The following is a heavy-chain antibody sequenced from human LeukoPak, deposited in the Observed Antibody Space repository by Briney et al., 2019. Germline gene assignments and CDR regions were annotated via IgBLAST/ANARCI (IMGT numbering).Heavy chain of an antibody. Sequence: LETLSLTCAVYGASFSGYYWSWIRQPPGKGLEWIGEFNPGGSPNYNPSLNSRVTMSVDTSKNQFSLRLTSVTAADTAVYYCARGRGFRGRGVILVAWGQGTLVTVSS. CDR1: GASFSGYY. CDR2: FNPGGSP. D-gene: IGHD3-10*01. V-gene: IGHV4-34*01. CDR3: ARGRGFRGRGVILVA. J-gene: IGHJ5*02.